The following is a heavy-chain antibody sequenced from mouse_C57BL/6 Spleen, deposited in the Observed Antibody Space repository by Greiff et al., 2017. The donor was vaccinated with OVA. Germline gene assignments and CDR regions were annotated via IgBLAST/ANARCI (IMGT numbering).Heavy chain of an antibody. V-gene: IGHV1-39*01. D-gene: IGHD1-1*01. CDR2: INPNYGTT. J-gene: IGHJ3*01. Sequence: QLVESGPELVKPGASVKISCKASGYSFTDYNMNWVKQSNGKSLEWIGVINPNYGTTSYNQKFKGKATLTVDQSSSTAYMQLNSLTSEDSAVYYCAREGGYGSSLSFAYWGQGTLVTVSA. CDR3: AREGGYGSSLSFAY. CDR1: GYSFTDYN.